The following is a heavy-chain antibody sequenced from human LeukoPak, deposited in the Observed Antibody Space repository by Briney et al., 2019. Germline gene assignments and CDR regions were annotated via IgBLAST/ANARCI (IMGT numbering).Heavy chain of an antibody. CDR3: ARAHDYAADY. J-gene: IGHJ4*02. D-gene: IGHD4-17*01. V-gene: IGHV3-48*03. Sequence: QPGRSLRLSCAASGFTFSSYEMNWVRLAPGKGLEWVSYINVGGSTIYYADSVKGRFTISRDNAKNSLYLQMNSLRAEDTAVYYCARAHDYAADYRGQGTLVTVSS. CDR1: GFTFSSYE. CDR2: INVGGSTI.